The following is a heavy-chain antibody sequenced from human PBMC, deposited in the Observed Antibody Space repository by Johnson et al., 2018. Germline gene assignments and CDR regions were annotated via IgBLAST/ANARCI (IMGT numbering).Heavy chain of an antibody. Sequence: QVQLVESGGGLVKPGGSLRLSCAASGFTFSDYYMSWIRQAPGKGLEWVSYISSSGTMYYADSVKGRFTISRDNAKNSLYLQMNSLRAEDTAVYYCARDSPTVTYYYRYAMDVWGQGTTVTVSS. J-gene: IGHJ6*02. CDR3: ARDSPTVTYYYRYAMDV. V-gene: IGHV3-11*01. CDR2: ISSSGTM. D-gene: IGHD4-17*01. CDR1: GFTFSDYY.